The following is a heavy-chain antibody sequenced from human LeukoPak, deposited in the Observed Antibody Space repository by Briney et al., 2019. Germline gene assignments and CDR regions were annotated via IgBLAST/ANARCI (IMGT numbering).Heavy chain of an antibody. CDR2: IYYSGST. J-gene: IGHJ6*04. Sequence: SETLSLTCTVSAGSISSYYWSWIRQPPGKGLEWIGYIYYSGSTNYNPSLKSRVTISVDTSKNQFSLKLSSVTAADTAVYYCVATALRRRKDYYGMDVWGKGTTVTVSS. V-gene: IGHV4-59*01. CDR3: VATALRRRKDYYGMDV. D-gene: IGHD4-17*01. CDR1: AGSISSYY.